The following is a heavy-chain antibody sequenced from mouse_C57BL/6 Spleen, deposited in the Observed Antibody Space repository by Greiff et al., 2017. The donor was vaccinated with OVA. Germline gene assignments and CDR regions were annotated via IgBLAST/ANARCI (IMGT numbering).Heavy chain of an antibody. D-gene: IGHD1-1*01. CDR1: GYTFTDYY. Sequence: EVQLQQSGPELVKPGASVKISCKASGYTFTDYYMNWVKQSHGQSLEWIGDINPNNGGTSYNQKFKGKATLTVDKASSTAYMELRSLTSEDSAVYDFARENYYGSTYFAYWGQGTLVTVSA. CDR2: INPNNGGT. J-gene: IGHJ3*01. CDR3: ARENYYGSTYFAY. V-gene: IGHV1-26*01.